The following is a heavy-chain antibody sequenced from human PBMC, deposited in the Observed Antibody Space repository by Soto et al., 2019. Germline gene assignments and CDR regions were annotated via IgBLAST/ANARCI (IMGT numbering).Heavy chain of an antibody. Sequence: GSLRLSCSATGFNFSSYTVHWVRQAPGKGLDWVAVIAYDGSKNSYADSAKGRFTISRDNSKNTLFLQMNSLAVEDTAVYYCAREYCSGGSCQSIFGYWGQGTLVTVS. J-gene: IGHJ4*02. CDR2: IAYDGSKN. CDR3: AREYCSGGSCQSIFGY. D-gene: IGHD2-15*01. V-gene: IGHV3-30-3*01. CDR1: GFNFSSYT.